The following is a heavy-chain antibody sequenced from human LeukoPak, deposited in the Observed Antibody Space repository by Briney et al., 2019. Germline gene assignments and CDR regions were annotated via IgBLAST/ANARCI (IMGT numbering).Heavy chain of an antibody. J-gene: IGHJ4*02. CDR1: GFTFSSYG. CDR3: ARDRRVWFGGTALDY. CDR2: ISYEGSIK. D-gene: IGHD3-10*01. V-gene: IGHV3-30*03. Sequence: GGTLRLSCAASGFTFSSYGMSWVRQAPGKGLEWVAVISYEGSIKTYADAVKGRFTISRDNSKNSLYLQMNSLRAEDTALYYCARDRRVWFGGTALDYWGQGTLVTVSS.